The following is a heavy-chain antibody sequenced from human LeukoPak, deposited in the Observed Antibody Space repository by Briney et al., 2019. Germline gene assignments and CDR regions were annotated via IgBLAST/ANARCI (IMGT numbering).Heavy chain of an antibody. Sequence: SVKVSCKASGGTFSSYAISWVRQAPGQGLEWMGRIIPILGIANYAQKFQGRVTITADKSTSTAYMELSSLRSEDTAVYYCARVGRQWPYYFDYWGQGTLVTVSS. CDR2: IIPILGIA. CDR1: GGTFSSYA. CDR3: ARVGRQWPYYFDY. J-gene: IGHJ4*02. V-gene: IGHV1-69*04. D-gene: IGHD6-19*01.